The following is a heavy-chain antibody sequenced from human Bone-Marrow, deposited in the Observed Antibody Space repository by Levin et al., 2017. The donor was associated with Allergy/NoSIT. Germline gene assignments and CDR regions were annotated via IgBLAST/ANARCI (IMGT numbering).Heavy chain of an antibody. CDR3: ARDRYSGYDGTYFFDS. CDR2: IYYSGVT. Sequence: KSSETLSLTCTVSGDSVSSSNSYWSWIRQPPGKGLEWIGYIYYSGVTNFDPSIKSRVTISLDTSKNQFSLKLTSVAAADTAVYYCARDRYSGYDGTYFFDSWGQGTLVTVSS. D-gene: IGHD5-12*01. V-gene: IGHV4-61*01. CDR1: GDSVSSSNSY. J-gene: IGHJ4*02.